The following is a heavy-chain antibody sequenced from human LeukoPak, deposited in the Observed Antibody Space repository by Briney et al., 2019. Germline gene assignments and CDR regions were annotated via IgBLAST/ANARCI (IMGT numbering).Heavy chain of an antibody. J-gene: IGHJ4*02. CDR2: IYTSGST. CDR3: AREGGSSGWYPFDY. D-gene: IGHD6-19*01. CDR1: GGSISSYY. V-gene: IGHV4-4*07. Sequence: SETLSLTCTVSGGSISSYYWSWIRQPAGKGLEWIGRIYTSGSTNYNPSLKSRVTMSVDTSKNQFSLKLSSVTAADTAVYYCAREGGSSGWYPFDYWGQGTLDTVSS.